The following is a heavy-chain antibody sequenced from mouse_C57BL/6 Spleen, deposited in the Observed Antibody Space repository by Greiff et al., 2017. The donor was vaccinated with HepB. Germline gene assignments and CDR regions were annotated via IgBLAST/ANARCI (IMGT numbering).Heavy chain of an antibody. D-gene: IGHD3-2*02. CDR2: ISSGGSYT. J-gene: IGHJ2*01. CDR3: ARHGDSSGYDY. CDR1: GFTFSSYG. V-gene: IGHV5-6*01. Sequence: EVQLQESGGDLVKPGGSLKLSCAASGFTFSSYGMSWVRQTPDKRLEWVATISSGGSYTYYPDSVKGRFTISRDNAKNTLYLQMSSLKSEDTAMYYCARHGDSSGYDYWGQGTTLTVSS.